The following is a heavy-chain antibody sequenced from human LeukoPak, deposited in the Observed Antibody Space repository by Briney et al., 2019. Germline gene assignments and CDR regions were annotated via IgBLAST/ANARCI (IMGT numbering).Heavy chain of an antibody. CDR2: VYHSGSS. Sequence: SETLSLTCTVSGASVSTYYWSWTRQSPERGLEWIGYVYHSGSSSNPSLQSRVTISQDTSRNQFSLKMTSVTAADTAVYYCAKLLGEEFWGQGTLVVVSS. J-gene: IGHJ4*02. CDR1: GASVSTYY. D-gene: IGHD3-10*01. V-gene: IGHV4-59*02. CDR3: AKLLGEEF.